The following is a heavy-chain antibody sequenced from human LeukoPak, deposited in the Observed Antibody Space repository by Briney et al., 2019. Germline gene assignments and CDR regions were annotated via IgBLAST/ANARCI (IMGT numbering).Heavy chain of an antibody. CDR2: IKQDGSEK. CDR3: ARDKIMGASLFDY. Sequence: GGSLRLSCAASGFTFSSYWMSWVRQAPGKGLEWVANIKQDGSEKYYVDSVKGRFTISRDNAKNSLYLQMNSLRAEDTAAYYCARDKIMGASLFDYWDQGSLVTVSS. CDR1: GFTFSSYW. D-gene: IGHD3-16*01. J-gene: IGHJ4*02. V-gene: IGHV3-7*01.